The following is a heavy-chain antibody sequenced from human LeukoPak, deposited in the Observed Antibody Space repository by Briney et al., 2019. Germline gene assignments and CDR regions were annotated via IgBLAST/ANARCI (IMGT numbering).Heavy chain of an antibody. J-gene: IGHJ4*02. CDR1: GFIFSNYE. D-gene: IGHD3-10*01. Sequence: PGGSLRLSCAASGFIFSNYEMIWVRQAPGKGLEWISYIGSRGSPIYYADSVKGRFTISRDNAKNSLYLQMDSLRAEDTAVYYCARDDPFVDNYGYYFDYWGQGILVTVSS. CDR3: ARDDPFVDNYGYYFDY. CDR2: IGSRGSPI. V-gene: IGHV3-48*03.